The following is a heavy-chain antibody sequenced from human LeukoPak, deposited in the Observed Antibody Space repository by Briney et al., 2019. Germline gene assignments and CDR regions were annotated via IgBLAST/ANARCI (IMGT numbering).Heavy chain of an antibody. CDR2: ISDSGDAT. J-gene: IGHJ4*02. CDR1: GFIFSYYG. V-gene: IGHV3-23*01. CDR3: AKERGHSKPFDY. D-gene: IGHD4-23*01. Sequence: PGGSLRLSCEVSGFIFSYYGMNWVRQAPGKGLEWVSAISDSGDATYYADSVKGRFTIFRDNSKSTLYLQMNNLRAEDTALYYCAKERGHSKPFDYWGQGTLVTVSS.